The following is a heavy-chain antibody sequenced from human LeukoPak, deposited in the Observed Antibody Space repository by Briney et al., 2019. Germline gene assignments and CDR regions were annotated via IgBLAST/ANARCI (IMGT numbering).Heavy chain of an antibody. D-gene: IGHD3-10*01. Sequence: GESLKISCKGSGYRFTSDWIDWVRQMPGKGLEWMGIIYPGDSDTRYSPSFQGQVTISVDKSISTAYLQWSSLKASDTAMYYCARTLSGSGSYFKDWGQGTQVTVSS. V-gene: IGHV5-51*01. CDR2: IYPGDSDT. CDR1: GYRFTSDW. J-gene: IGHJ4*02. CDR3: ARTLSGSGSYFKD.